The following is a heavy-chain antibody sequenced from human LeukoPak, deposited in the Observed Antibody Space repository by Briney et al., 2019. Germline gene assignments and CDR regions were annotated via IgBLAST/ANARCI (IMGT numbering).Heavy chain of an antibody. CDR3: ARDVHGDYGSGRFDP. Sequence: SVKVSCKTSGGTFNNSAINWVRQAPGQGLEWLGGIMPLFGTAGYAQKFQGRVTITKDESTRTVYLELTSLTSDDTAVYYCARDVHGDYGSGRFDPWGQGTLVSVSS. CDR1: GGTFNNSA. D-gene: IGHD4-17*01. CDR2: IMPLFGTA. V-gene: IGHV1-69*05. J-gene: IGHJ5*02.